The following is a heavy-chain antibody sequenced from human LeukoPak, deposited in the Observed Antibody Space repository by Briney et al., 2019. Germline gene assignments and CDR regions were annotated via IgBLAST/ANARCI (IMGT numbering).Heavy chain of an antibody. CDR1: GGSISSGGYS. V-gene: IGHV4-30-2*01. J-gene: IGHJ4*02. CDR3: ARDNRYSSSWYIDY. D-gene: IGHD6-13*01. Sequence: SQTLSLTCAVSGGSISSGGYSWSWIRQPPGKGLGWIGYIYHSGSTYYNPSLKSRVTISVDRSKNQFSLKLSSVTAADTAVYYCARDNRYSSSWYIDYWGQGTLVTVSS. CDR2: IYHSGST.